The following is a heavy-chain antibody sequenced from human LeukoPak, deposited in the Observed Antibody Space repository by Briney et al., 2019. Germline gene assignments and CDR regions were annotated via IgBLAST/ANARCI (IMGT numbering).Heavy chain of an antibody. V-gene: IGHV3-23*01. D-gene: IGHD5-18*01. Sequence: PGGSLRLSCAASGFTFINYAMSWVRQAPGMGLEWVSGISGGSDGTYYADSVKGRFTISRDNSKNTLYLQMNSLRAEDTAIYYCAKGSSGYIYGDYWGQGTLVTVSS. J-gene: IGHJ4*02. CDR2: ISGGSDGT. CDR3: AKGSSGYIYGDY. CDR1: GFTFINYA.